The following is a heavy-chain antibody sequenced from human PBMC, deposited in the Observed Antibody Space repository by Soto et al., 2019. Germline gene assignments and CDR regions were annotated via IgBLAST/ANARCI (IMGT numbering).Heavy chain of an antibody. D-gene: IGHD2-2*01. CDR3: AMHCSSTSCYAGDYYYMDV. CDR2: ISAYNGNT. Sequence: ASVKDSCKASGYTFTSYGISWVRQAPGQGLEWMGWISAYNGNTNYAQKLQGRVTMTTDTSTSTAYMELRSLRSDDTAVYYCAMHCSSTSCYAGDYYYMDVWGKGTTVTVSS. J-gene: IGHJ6*03. CDR1: GYTFTSYG. V-gene: IGHV1-18*01.